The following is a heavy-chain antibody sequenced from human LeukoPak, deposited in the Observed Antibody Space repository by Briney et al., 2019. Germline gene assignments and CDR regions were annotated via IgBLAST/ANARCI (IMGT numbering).Heavy chain of an antibody. D-gene: IGHD2-15*01. CDR1: GVTLSSYS. V-gene: IGHV3-48*04. Sequence: GGTLRLSCAASGVTLSSYSLNWVRQAPGRGLERVSYISRSRSTIYYADSVKGRCTISRDNAEKSLYLHMSSLRAEDTAVYYCARNRGWSYSAIDYWGQGTLVTVSS. CDR2: ISRSRSTI. J-gene: IGHJ4*02. CDR3: ARNRGWSYSAIDY.